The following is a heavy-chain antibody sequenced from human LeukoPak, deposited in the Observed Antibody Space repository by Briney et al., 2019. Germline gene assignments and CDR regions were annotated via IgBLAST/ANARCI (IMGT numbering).Heavy chain of an antibody. D-gene: IGHD3-16*02. V-gene: IGHV1-2*02. Sequence: GASVNVSCKASVYTFTRYFRHWVRQTPHRALEWMGGINPNSGGTNYAHKFQGRVTMTRDTSISTAYMELSRLRSAGTAVYYCARGDYVWGSYLPTYYFDYWGQGTLVTVSS. CDR1: VYTFTRYF. J-gene: IGHJ4*02. CDR3: ARGDYVWGSYLPTYYFDY. CDR2: INPNSGGT.